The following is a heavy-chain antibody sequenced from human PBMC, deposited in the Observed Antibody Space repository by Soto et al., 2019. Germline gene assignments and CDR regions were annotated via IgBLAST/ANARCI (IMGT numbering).Heavy chain of an antibody. CDR1: GYTFTSYG. V-gene: IGHV1-18*04. CDR3: ARFYCSGGSCYSGYYYYYGMDV. J-gene: IGHJ6*02. D-gene: IGHD2-15*01. CDR2: ISAYNGNT. Sequence: GASVKVSCKASGYTFTSYGISWVRQAPGQGLEWMGWISAYNGNTNYAQKLQGRVTMTTDTSTSTAYMELRSLRSDDTAVYYCARFYCSGGSCYSGYYYYYGMDVWGQGTTVAVS.